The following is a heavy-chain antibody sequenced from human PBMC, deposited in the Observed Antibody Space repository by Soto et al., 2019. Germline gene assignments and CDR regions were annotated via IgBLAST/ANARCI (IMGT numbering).Heavy chain of an antibody. CDR2: TYWDDDQ. J-gene: IGHJ4*02. CDR1: GFSLKTIGVS. V-gene: IGHV2-5*02. CDR3: ARWKSENFWSGPFDY. Sequence: QITLKESGPTLVRPTQTLTLTCSFSGFSLKTIGVSVGWIRQPPGKALEWLALTYWDDDQRYSPSLKTRLTLTKDTPKHQVVLAMANMDPVETGPYYCARWKSENFWSGPFDYWRTGIVVTVS. D-gene: IGHD3-3*01.